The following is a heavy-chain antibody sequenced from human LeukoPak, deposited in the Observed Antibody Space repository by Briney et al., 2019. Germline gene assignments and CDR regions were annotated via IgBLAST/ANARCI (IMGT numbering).Heavy chain of an antibody. Sequence: GESLKISCVTSGFTFSSYWMSWVRQAPGKGLEWVAHIKQDGREKYHVDSVKGRSTISRDNAKNSLYLQMNSLRAEDTAVYYCARAHYDTSGCLDYWGQGTLVTVSS. D-gene: IGHD3-22*01. CDR1: GFTFSSYW. V-gene: IGHV3-7*01. J-gene: IGHJ4*02. CDR3: ARAHYDTSGCLDY. CDR2: IKQDGREK.